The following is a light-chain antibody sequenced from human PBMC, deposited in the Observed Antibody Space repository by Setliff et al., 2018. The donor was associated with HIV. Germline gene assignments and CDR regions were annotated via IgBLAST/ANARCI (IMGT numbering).Light chain of an antibody. CDR3: CSYAGSYAFV. J-gene: IGLJ1*01. V-gene: IGLV2-11*01. CDR2: DVS. CDR1: SSDVGGYNY. Sequence: QSALTQPRSVSGSPGQSVTISCTGTSSDVGGYNYVSWYQQHPGKAPKLMIYDVSKRPSGVPDRFSGSNSGNTASLTISGLQAEDEAGYYCCSYAGSYAFVFGTGTKVTVL.